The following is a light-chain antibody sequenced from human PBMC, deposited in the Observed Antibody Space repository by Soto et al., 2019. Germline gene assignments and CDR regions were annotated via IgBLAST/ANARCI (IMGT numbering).Light chain of an antibody. CDR2: EVS. CDR1: SSDVGGYNY. CDR3: SSYAGSNNVV. V-gene: IGLV2-8*01. Sequence: QSALTQPPSASGSPGQSVTISCTGTSSDVGGYNYVSWYQQHPGKAPKLMIYEVSKRPSRVPDRFSGSKSSNTASLTVSGLQAEDEADYYCSSYAGSNNVVFGGGTKLTVL. J-gene: IGLJ2*01.